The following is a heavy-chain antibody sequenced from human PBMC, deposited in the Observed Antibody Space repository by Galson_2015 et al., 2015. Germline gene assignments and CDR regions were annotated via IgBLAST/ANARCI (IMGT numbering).Heavy chain of an antibody. CDR2: TYHRSKWHN. J-gene: IGHJ6*03. Sequence: CAISGDSVTSNSAAWNWIRQSPSRGFEWLGRTYHRSKWHNDYAASVKSRISINPDTSKNQFSLQLTSVTPEDTAVYYCARTAGYIDVRGKGTTVTVSS. CDR1: GDSVTSNSAA. CDR3: ARTAGYIDV. V-gene: IGHV6-1*01.